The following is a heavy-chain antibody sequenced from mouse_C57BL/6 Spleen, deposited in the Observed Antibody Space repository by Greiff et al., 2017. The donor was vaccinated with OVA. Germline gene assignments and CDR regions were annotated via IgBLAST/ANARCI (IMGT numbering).Heavy chain of an antibody. J-gene: IGHJ3*01. D-gene: IGHD1-1*01. CDR2: IYPGSGNT. CDR1: GYSFTSYY. CDR3: ARDYGSSAWFAY. V-gene: IGHV1-66*01. Sequence: VQLVESGPELVKPGASVKISCKASGYSFTSYYIHWVKQRPGQGLEWIGWIYPGSGNTKYNEKFKGKATLTADTSSSTAYMQLSSLTAEDSAVYYCARDYGSSAWFAYWGQGTLVTVSA.